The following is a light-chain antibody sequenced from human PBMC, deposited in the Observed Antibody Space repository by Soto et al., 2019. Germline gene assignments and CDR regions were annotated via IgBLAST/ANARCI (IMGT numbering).Light chain of an antibody. CDR2: VNSDGSH. CDR1: SGHSSYT. V-gene: IGLV4-69*01. Sequence: QLVLTQSPSASASLGASVKLTCTLSSGHSSYTIAWHQQQPEKGPRYLMKVNSDGSHIRGDGIPDRFSGSSSGAERYITISSLQSEDEADYYCQAWDTGIQGGFGRGTKLTVL. J-gene: IGLJ2*01. CDR3: QAWDTGIQGG.